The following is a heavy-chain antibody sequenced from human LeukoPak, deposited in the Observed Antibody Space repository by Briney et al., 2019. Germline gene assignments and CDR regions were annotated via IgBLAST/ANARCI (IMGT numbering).Heavy chain of an antibody. D-gene: IGHD3-3*01. V-gene: IGHV1-18*01. Sequence: ASVKVSCKASGYTFTTYGFSWVRQAPGKGLEWMGWISGYNGYTKYAQKVQGRVTMTTDTSTNTAYMELRGLRSDDTAVYYCARDGIRFLEWLLPPYYYYMDVWGKGTTVTVSS. J-gene: IGHJ6*03. CDR2: ISGYNGYT. CDR1: GYTFTTYG. CDR3: ARDGIRFLEWLLPPYYYYMDV.